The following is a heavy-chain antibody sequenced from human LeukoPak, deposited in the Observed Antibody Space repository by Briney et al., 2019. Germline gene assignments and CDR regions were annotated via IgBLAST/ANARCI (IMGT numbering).Heavy chain of an antibody. V-gene: IGHV1-24*01. J-gene: IGHJ4*02. CDR1: GYTLTELS. Sequence: ALVKVSCKVSGYTLTELSMHWVRQAPGKGLEWMGGFDPEDGETIYAQKFQGRVTMTEDTSTDTAYMELSSLRSEDTAVYYCATDSSGYYYIFDYWGQGTLVTVSS. CDR3: ATDSSGYYYIFDY. CDR2: FDPEDGET. D-gene: IGHD3-22*01.